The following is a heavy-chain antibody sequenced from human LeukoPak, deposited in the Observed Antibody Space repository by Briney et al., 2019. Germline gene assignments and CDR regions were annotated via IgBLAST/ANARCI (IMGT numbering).Heavy chain of an antibody. Sequence: PGGSLRLSCAASGFTFSSYSMNWVRQAPGKGLEWVASISSSSSYIYYADPVKGRFTISRDNAKNSLYLQMNSLRAEDTAVYYCARDAYRCGAFDIWGQGTMVTVSS. CDR2: ISSSSSYI. D-gene: IGHD2-15*01. V-gene: IGHV3-21*01. CDR3: ARDAYRCGAFDI. CDR1: GFTFSSYS. J-gene: IGHJ3*02.